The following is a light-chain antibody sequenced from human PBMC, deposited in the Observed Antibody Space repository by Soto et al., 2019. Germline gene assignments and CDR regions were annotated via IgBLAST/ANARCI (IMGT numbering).Light chain of an antibody. CDR1: SSNIGASYH. CDR2: GNS. Sequence: QSVLTQPPSVSGAPGQRVTISCTGSSSNIGASYHVHWYQQLPGTAPKLLIYGNSNRPSGVPDRFSGSKSGTSASLAITGLQAEDEAEYYCQSYDSSLSGSVFGGGTKLTFL. J-gene: IGLJ3*02. CDR3: QSYDSSLSGSV. V-gene: IGLV1-40*01.